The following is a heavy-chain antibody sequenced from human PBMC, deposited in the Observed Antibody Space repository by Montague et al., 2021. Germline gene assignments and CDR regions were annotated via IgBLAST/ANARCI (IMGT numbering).Heavy chain of an antibody. CDR1: GFIFSNYA. V-gene: IGHV3-23*01. D-gene: IGHD2-15*01. CDR3: AKEEEYCSGDSCYIDY. CDR2: ISGSGGST. Sequence: SLRLSCAASGFIFSNYAMSWVRLAPGKGLEWVSAISGSGGSTYYADSVKGRFTISRDNSKNTLYLQVNSLRAEDTAVYSCAKEEEYCSGDSCYIDYWGQGTLVTVSS. J-gene: IGHJ4*02.